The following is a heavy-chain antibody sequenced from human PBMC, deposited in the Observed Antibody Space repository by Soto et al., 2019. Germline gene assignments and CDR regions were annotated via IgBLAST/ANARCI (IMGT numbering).Heavy chain of an antibody. CDR2: INAGNGNT. D-gene: IGHD3-22*01. CDR3: ARDYYDSSGYYYGMDV. CDR1: GYTFTIYA. J-gene: IGHJ6*02. Sequence: ASVKVSCKASGYTFTIYAMHWVRQAPGQRLEWMGWINAGNGNTKYSQKFQGRVTITRDTSASTAYMELSSLRSEDTAVYYCARDYYDSSGYYYGMDVWGQGTTVTVSS. V-gene: IGHV1-3*01.